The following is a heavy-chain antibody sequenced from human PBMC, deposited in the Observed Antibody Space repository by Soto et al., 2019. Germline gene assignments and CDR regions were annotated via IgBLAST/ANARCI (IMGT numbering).Heavy chain of an antibody. J-gene: IGHJ4*02. D-gene: IGHD3-3*01. CDR2: ISAYNGNT. V-gene: IGHV1-18*01. Sequence: ASVKVSCKASGYTFTSYGISWVRQAPGQGLEWMGWISAYNGNTNYAQKLQGRVTMTTDTSTSTAYMELRSLRSDDTAVYYCARDWSIFGVVKPSDYWGQGTLVTVSS. CDR1: GYTFTSYG. CDR3: ARDWSIFGVVKPSDY.